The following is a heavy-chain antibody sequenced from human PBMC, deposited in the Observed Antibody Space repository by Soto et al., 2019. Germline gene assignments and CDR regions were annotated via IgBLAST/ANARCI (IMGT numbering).Heavy chain of an antibody. D-gene: IGHD3-10*01. V-gene: IGHV6-1*01. J-gene: IGHJ5*02. CDR2: TYYRSKWYN. CDR3: ARVYYYGSGDHNWFDP. Sequence: SQTLSLPCAISGDSVSSNSAAWNWIRQSPSRGLEWLGRTYYRSKWYNDYAVSVKSRITINPDTSKNQFSLQLNSVTPEDTAVYYCARVYYYGSGDHNWFDPWGQGTLVTVSS. CDR1: GDSVSSNSAA.